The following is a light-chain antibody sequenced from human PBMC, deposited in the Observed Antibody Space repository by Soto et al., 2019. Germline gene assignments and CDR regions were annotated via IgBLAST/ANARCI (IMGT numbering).Light chain of an antibody. Sequence: EIVLTQSPATLSLSPGERATLACRASQSVSNNLAWYQHKPGQAPGLLIHEASTRAAGMPARFSGSGSGTDFTLANSSLEPDDCADYYCQQHANWPLNFGREKEVEIK. V-gene: IGKV3-11*01. CDR1: QSVSNN. CDR3: QQHANWPLN. CDR2: EAS. J-gene: IGKJ4*01.